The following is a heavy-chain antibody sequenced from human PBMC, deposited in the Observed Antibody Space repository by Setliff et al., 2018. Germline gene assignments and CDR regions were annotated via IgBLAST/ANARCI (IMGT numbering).Heavy chain of an antibody. CDR3: ARWRQRRDGYNKWVNYFDY. CDR2: INHSGST. J-gene: IGHJ4*02. CDR1: GGSISSGSYY. Sequence: PSETLSLTCTVSGGSISSGSYYWSWLRQPPGKGLEWIGEINHSGSTNYNPSLKRRVTISVETSKNQFSLKPSSVTAADTAVYYCARWRQRRDGYNKWVNYFDYWGQGTLVTISS. D-gene: IGHD5-12*01. V-gene: IGHV4-39*07.